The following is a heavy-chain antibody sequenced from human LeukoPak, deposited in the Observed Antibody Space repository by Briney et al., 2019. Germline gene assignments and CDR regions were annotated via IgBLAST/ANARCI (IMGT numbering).Heavy chain of an antibody. CDR2: IRSKTYGGTV. CDR1: GFTLVNYG. V-gene: IGHV3-49*04. D-gene: IGHD2-15*01. J-gene: IGHJ4*02. Sequence: GGSLRLSCTGSGFTLVNYGISWVRQAPGKGLEWVGLIRSKTYGGTVVYAASVKGRFTISRDDSKSIAYVQMNSLTTEDTAVYYCSSVYCSGGRCYPNLPDYWGQGTLVTVSS. CDR3: SSVYCSGGRCYPNLPDY.